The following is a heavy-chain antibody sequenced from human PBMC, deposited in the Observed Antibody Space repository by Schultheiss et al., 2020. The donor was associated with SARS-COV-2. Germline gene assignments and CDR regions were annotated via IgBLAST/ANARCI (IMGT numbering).Heavy chain of an antibody. CDR2: IKQDGSEI. Sequence: GGSLRLSCAASGFTFSSYGMHWVRQAPGKGLEWVANIKQDGSEIYYVDSVKGRFTISRDNAKNSLSLQMNSLRVEDTAVYYCARDGSGGWHFDLWGRGSLVTVSS. CDR3: ARDGSGGWHFDL. J-gene: IGHJ2*01. D-gene: IGHD6-25*01. CDR1: GFTFSSYG. V-gene: IGHV3-7*01.